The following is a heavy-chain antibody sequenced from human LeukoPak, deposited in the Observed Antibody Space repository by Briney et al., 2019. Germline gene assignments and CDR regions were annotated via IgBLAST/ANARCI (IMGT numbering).Heavy chain of an antibody. J-gene: IGHJ6*02. V-gene: IGHV3-23*01. CDR1: GFTFSSYA. Sequence: GGSLRLSCAASGFTFSSYAMSWVRQAPGKGLEWVSAISGSGGSTYYADSVKGWFTISRDNSKNTLYLQMNSLRAEDTAVYYCAKLRGSFDWLLSSDYYYGMDVWGQGTTVTVSS. D-gene: IGHD3-9*01. CDR3: AKLRGSFDWLLSSDYYYGMDV. CDR2: ISGSGGST.